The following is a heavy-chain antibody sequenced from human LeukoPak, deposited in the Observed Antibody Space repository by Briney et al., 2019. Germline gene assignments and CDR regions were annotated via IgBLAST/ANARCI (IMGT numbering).Heavy chain of an antibody. CDR1: GGSISSYY. Sequence: SETLSLTCTVSGGSISSYYWSWIRQPPGKGLEWIGYIYYSGSTNYNPSLKSRVTISVDTSKNQFSLKLSSVTAADTAVYYCAGLGMYSSGWSRMDYYYGMDVWGQGTTVTVSS. J-gene: IGHJ6*02. CDR2: IYYSGST. D-gene: IGHD6-19*01. V-gene: IGHV4-59*01. CDR3: AGLGMYSSGWSRMDYYYGMDV.